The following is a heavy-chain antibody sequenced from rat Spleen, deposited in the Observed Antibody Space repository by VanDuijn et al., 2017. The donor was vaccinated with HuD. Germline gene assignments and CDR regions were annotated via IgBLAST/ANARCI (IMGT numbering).Heavy chain of an antibody. CDR3: TRAPGPTVDVMDA. V-gene: IGHV2-1*01. CDR1: GFSLISNS. CDR2: IWGDGST. D-gene: IGHD1-1*01. Sequence: QVQLKESGPGLVQPSQTLSLICTVSGFSLISNSVHWVRQPPGKGLEWMGGIWGDGSTNYNSALKSRLSISRDTPKSQVFLKMNSLQTEDTAIYFCTRAPGPTVDVMDAWGQGASVTVSS. J-gene: IGHJ4*01.